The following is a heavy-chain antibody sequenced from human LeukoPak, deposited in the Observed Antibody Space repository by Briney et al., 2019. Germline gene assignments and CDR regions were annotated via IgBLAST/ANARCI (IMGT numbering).Heavy chain of an antibody. CDR2: IRYDGNNK. V-gene: IGHV3-30*02. Sequence: GGSLRLSCAVSGFTFSSYGMHWVRQAPGKGLEWVAFIRYDGNNKYYADSVKGRFTISRDNSKNTLFLQMNSLRAEDAAVYYRARAPRVPREIRLYYYYYTDVSGKGNTV. D-gene: IGHD1-26*01. CDR3: ARAPRVPREIRLYYYYYTDV. CDR1: GFTFSSYG. J-gene: IGHJ6*03.